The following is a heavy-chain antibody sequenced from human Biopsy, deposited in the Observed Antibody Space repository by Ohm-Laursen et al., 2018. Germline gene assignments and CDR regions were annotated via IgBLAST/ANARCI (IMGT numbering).Heavy chain of an antibody. D-gene: IGHD2-15*01. Sequence: SETLSLTRTVSGGSLSGYYWSWIRQAPGRGLEWIGLIYYRGETDYNPSLKSRVTISVDGSKNQFSLNLTSITAADTAVYYCARHRTHPPPGSMDVWGHGTTVFVSS. J-gene: IGHJ6*02. V-gene: IGHV4-59*08. CDR1: GGSLSGYY. CDR2: IYYRGET. CDR3: ARHRTHPPPGSMDV.